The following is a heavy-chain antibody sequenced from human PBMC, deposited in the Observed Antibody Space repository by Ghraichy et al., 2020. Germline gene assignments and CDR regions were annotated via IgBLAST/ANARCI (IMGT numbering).Heavy chain of an antibody. CDR1: GGSFSGYY. V-gene: IGHV4-34*01. D-gene: IGHD3-3*01. CDR3: ARVIRVLRFLEWLPTKTNDAFDI. CDR2: INHSGST. J-gene: IGHJ3*02. Sequence: SETLSLTCAVYGGSFSGYYWSWIRQPPGKGLEWIGEINHSGSTNYNPSLKSRVTISVDTSKNQFSLKLSSVTAADTAVYYCARVIRVLRFLEWLPTKTNDAFDIWGQGTMVTVSS.